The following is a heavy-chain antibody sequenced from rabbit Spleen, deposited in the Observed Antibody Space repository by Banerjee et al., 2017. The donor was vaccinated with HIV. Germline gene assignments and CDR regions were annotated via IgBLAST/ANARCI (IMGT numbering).Heavy chain of an antibody. CDR1: GFSFSSSYY. CDR3: ARDTSSSFSSYGMDL. V-gene: IGHV1S45*01. CDR2: IYGDSSGST. D-gene: IGHD1-1*01. J-gene: IGHJ6*01. Sequence: QEQLEESGGDLVKPGASLTLTCTASGFSFSSSYYMCWVRQAPGKGLECIACIYGDSSGSTWYASWAKGRFTISKTSSTTVTLQMTSLTAADTATYFCARDTSSSFSSYGMDLWGQGTLVTVS.